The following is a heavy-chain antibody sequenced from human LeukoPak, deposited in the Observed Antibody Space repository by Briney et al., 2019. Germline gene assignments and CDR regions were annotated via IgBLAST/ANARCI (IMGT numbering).Heavy chain of an antibody. J-gene: IGHJ4*02. V-gene: IGHV3-30*19. Sequence: GGSLRLSCSASGFTFSYYAIHWVCQAPGKGLEWVAVISPDGSDKHYADSVKGPFIISRDNSENRLDLQMNSLRAEDTGVYYCAKDRSRSWALDFWGQGTLVTVSS. CDR2: ISPDGSDK. CDR1: GFTFSYYA. CDR3: AKDRSRSWALDF. D-gene: IGHD6-13*01.